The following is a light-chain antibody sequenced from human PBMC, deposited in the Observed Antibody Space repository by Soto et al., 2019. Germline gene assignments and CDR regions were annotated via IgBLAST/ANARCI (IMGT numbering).Light chain of an antibody. CDR3: QTWGTGIRGV. CDR1: SGHSSYA. Sequence: QLVLTQSPSASASLGASVKLTCTLSSGHSSYAIAWHQQQPEKGPRYLMKLNSDGSHSKGDGIPDRFSGSSSGAERYLTISGLQSEDEAVYYCQTWGTGIRGVFGGGTKLPVL. V-gene: IGLV4-69*01. CDR2: LNSDGSH. J-gene: IGLJ3*02.